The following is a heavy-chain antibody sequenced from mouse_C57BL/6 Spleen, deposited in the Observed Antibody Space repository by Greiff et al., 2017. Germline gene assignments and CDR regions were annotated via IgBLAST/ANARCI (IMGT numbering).Heavy chain of an antibody. CDR3: ITTVVAPFDY. V-gene: IGHV1-15*01. CDR2: IDPETGGT. D-gene: IGHD1-1*01. Sequence: VQLVESGAELVRPGASVTLSCKASGYTFTDYEMHWVKQTPVHGLEWIGAIDPETGGTAYNQKFKGKAILTADKSSSTAYMELRSLTSEDSAVYYCITTVVAPFDYWGQGTTLTVSS. CDR1: GYTFTDYE. J-gene: IGHJ2*01.